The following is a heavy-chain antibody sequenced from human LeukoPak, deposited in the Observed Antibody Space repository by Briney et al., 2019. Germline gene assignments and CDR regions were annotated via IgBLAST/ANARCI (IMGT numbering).Heavy chain of an antibody. CDR2: ITWDGSRT. CDR3: AKNAVAATLYYFDY. Sequence: GGSLRLSCAVSGFTFDDYTIHWVRQAPGKGLEWVSLITWDGSRTNYADSVKGRFTISRDNSKNSLYLQMSSLRTEDTALYYCAKNAVAATLYYFDYWGQGSLVTVSS. J-gene: IGHJ4*02. V-gene: IGHV3-43*01. D-gene: IGHD2-15*01. CDR1: GFTFDDYT.